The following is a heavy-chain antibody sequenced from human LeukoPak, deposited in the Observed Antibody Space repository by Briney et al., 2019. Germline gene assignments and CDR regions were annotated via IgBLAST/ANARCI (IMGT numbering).Heavy chain of an antibody. V-gene: IGHV1-46*01. J-gene: IGHJ4*02. CDR3: SRDLGGSYNDY. Sequence: EASVKVSCKASGYTSSTYYIHWVRQAPGQGLEWVGVINPSGGTTTYAQKFQGRVTMTRDTSTSTVYMELSSLRIEDTAVYYCSRDLGGSYNDYWGQGTMVTVSS. CDR1: GYTSSTYY. CDR2: INPSGGTT. D-gene: IGHD1-26*01.